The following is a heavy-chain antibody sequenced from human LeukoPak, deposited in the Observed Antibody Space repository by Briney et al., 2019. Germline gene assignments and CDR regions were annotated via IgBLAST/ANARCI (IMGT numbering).Heavy chain of an antibody. V-gene: IGHV4-34*01. D-gene: IGHD3-16*02. J-gene: IGHJ4*02. Sequence: SETLSLTCAVYGGSFSGYYWSWIRQPPGKGLEWNGEINHSGSTNYNPSLKSRVTISVDTSKNQFSLKLSSVTAADTAVYYCARDSRYDYVWRSYRASYYFDYWGQRTLVTVSS. CDR2: INHSGST. CDR3: ARDSRYDYVWRSYRASYYFDY. CDR1: GGSFSGYY.